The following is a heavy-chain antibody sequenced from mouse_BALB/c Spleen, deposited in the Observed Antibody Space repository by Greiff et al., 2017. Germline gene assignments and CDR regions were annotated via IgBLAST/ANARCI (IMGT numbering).Heavy chain of an antibody. V-gene: IGHV5-9-4*01. CDR2: ISSGGSYT. Sequence: EVQLVESGGGLVKPGGSLKLSCAASGFTFSSYAMSWVRQSPEKRLEWVAEISSGGSYTYYPATVTGRFTISRDNAKNTLYLEMSSLRSEDTAMYYCAREGLRRGFAYWGQGTLVTVSA. CDR1: GFTFSSYA. J-gene: IGHJ3*01. CDR3: AREGLRRGFAY. D-gene: IGHD2-4*01.